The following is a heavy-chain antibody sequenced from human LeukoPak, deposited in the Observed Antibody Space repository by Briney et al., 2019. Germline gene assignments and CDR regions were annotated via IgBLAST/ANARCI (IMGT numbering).Heavy chain of an antibody. CDR3: AREGYLGYCSGGSCFYWFDP. D-gene: IGHD2-15*01. V-gene: IGHV3-33*01. CDR2: IWYDGSNK. J-gene: IGHJ5*02. Sequence: PGRSLRLSCAASGFTFSSYGMHWVRQAPGKGLEWAADIWYDGSNKYYADSVKGRFTISRDNSKNTLYLQMNSLRAEDTAVYYCAREGYLGYCSGGSCFYWFDPWGQGTLVTVSS. CDR1: GFTFSSYG.